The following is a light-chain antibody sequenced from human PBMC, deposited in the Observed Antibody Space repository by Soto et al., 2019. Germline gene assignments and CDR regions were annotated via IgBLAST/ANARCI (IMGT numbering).Light chain of an antibody. CDR1: SSNIGAGHD. CDR2: NNN. CDR3: QSYDSRLSGSV. Sequence: QSVLTQPPSVSGASGQRVTISCTGSSSNIGAGHDVHWYQQLPGTAPKLLIYNNNNRPSGVPDRFSGSQSGTSASLAITGLQAEDEADYYCQSYDSRLSGSVFGGGTKLTVL. J-gene: IGLJ3*02. V-gene: IGLV1-40*01.